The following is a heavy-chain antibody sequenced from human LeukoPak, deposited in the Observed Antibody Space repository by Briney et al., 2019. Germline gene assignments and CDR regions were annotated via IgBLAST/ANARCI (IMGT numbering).Heavy chain of an antibody. D-gene: IGHD2-8*01. CDR2: IYYSGST. Sequence: SQTLSLTCTVSGGSISGGGYYWSWIRQHPGKGLEWIGYIYYSGSTYYNPSLKSRVTISVDTSKNQFSLKLSSVTAADTAVYYCARLAIARDCTNGVCYFFDPWGQGTLVTVSS. CDR1: GGSISGGGYY. CDR3: ARLAIARDCTNGVCYFFDP. J-gene: IGHJ5*02. V-gene: IGHV4-31*03.